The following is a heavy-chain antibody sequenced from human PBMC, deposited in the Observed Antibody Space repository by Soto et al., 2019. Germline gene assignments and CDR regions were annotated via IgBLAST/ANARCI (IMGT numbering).Heavy chain of an antibody. J-gene: IGHJ4*02. D-gene: IGHD5-18*01. CDR2: INAGNGNT. Sequence: SVEVRCKSCGESINIYAIHCARQANGQRLEWMGWINAGNGNTKYSQKFQGRVTITRDTSASTAYMELSSLRSEDTAVYYCARGLNGYLHYFDYWGQGTPVTVSS. V-gene: IGHV1-3*01. CDR1: GESINIYA. CDR3: ARGLNGYLHYFDY.